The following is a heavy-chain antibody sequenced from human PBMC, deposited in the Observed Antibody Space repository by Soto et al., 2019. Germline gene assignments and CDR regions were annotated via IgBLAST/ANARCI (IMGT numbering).Heavy chain of an antibody. V-gene: IGHV3-23*01. CDR3: AKGFYDSNYALNY. CDR2: ISASGGST. CDR1: GFTFSTFD. J-gene: IGHJ4*02. D-gene: IGHD3-22*01. Sequence: EVQLLESGGGLVQPGGSLRVSCVASGFTFSTFDMSWARQAPGKGLEWVSGISASGGSTYYADSVKGRFSISRDYSTNTLYLQMNSLRAEDTAVYHCAKGFYDSNYALNYWGQGTLVSVSS.